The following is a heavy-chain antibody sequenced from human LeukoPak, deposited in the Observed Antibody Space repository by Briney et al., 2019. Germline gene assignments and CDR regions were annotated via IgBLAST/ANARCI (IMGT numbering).Heavy chain of an antibody. V-gene: IGHV1-18*01. CDR3: ARATGTWGHDGFDI. Sequence: ASVKVSCKAYGYTFMSYGISWVRQAPGQGLEWMGWISGSSSNTNYAQRLQGRVTMTTDTSTTTAYMELRSLRSDDTAVYYCARATGTWGHDGFDIWGQGTMVTVSS. CDR1: GYTFMSYG. CDR2: ISGSSSNT. J-gene: IGHJ3*02. D-gene: IGHD3-16*01.